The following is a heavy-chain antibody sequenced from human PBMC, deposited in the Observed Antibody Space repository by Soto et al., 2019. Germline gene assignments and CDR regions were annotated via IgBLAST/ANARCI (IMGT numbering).Heavy chain of an antibody. CDR3: ARDLVRYCSSTSCRRYYGMDV. Sequence: ASVKVSCKASGYTFTSYGISWVRRAPGQGLEWMGWISAYSGNTNYAQKLQGRVTMTTDTSTSTAYMELRSLRSDDTAVYYCARDLVRYCSSTSCRRYYGMDVWGQGTTVTVSS. V-gene: IGHV1-18*01. J-gene: IGHJ6*02. CDR2: ISAYSGNT. D-gene: IGHD2-2*01. CDR1: GYTFTSYG.